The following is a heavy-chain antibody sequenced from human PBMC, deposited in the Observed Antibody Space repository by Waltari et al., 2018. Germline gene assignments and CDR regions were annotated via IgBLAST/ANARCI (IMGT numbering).Heavy chain of an antibody. D-gene: IGHD2-8*01. Sequence: QVQLVQSGAEVKKPGSAVKVSCKASGGTFSSYAISWVRQAPGQGLEWMGGIIPIFGISNYATNSEISAPTPPDAPPITASILRPTAVAAHTTVHFCALPPGYAMASDISCSCTMVTVPS. V-gene: IGHV1-69*13. J-gene: IGHJ3*02. CDR3: ALPPGYAMASDI. CDR1: GGTFSSYA. CDR2: IIPIFGIS.